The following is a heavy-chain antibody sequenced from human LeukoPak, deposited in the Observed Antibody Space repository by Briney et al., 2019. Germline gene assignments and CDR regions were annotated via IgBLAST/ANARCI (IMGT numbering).Heavy chain of an antibody. D-gene: IGHD3-3*02. J-gene: IGHJ4*02. CDR1: GGSISSYY. CDR2: IYTSGST. Sequence: SETLSLTCTVSGGSISSYYWSWIRQPAGKGLEWIGRIYTSGSTNYNPSLKSRVTMSVDTSKSQFSLKLSSVTAADTAIYYCARHIWVTGVTYYFDYWGQGTLVTVSS. CDR3: ARHIWVTGVTYYFDY. V-gene: IGHV4-4*07.